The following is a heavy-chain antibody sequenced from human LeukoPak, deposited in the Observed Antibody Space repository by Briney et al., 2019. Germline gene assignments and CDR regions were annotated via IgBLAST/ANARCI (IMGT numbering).Heavy chain of an antibody. CDR1: GFSFSIYA. Sequence: QPGGSLRLSCSASGFSFSIYAMHWVRQAPGKGLEWVSYISSSSSTIYYADSVKGRFTISRDNAKNSLYLQMNSLRDEDTAVYYCARDSVYGSFFDYWGQGILVTVSS. CDR3: ARDSVYGSFFDY. CDR2: ISSSSSTI. J-gene: IGHJ4*02. V-gene: IGHV3-48*02. D-gene: IGHD3-10*01.